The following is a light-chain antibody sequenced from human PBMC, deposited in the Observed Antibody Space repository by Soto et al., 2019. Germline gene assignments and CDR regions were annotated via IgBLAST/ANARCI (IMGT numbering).Light chain of an antibody. CDR3: QQRSNWPIT. CDR1: RGVSANY. CDR2: GAS. V-gene: IGKV3D-20*02. Sequence: ENLLTQSPSTLSLSPGEGATLSCRASRGVSANYLAWYQQKPGQAPTLLIYGASIRAAGIPDRFSGSGSGTDFTLTISSLEPEDFALYYCQQRSNWPITFGQGTRLEIK. J-gene: IGKJ5*01.